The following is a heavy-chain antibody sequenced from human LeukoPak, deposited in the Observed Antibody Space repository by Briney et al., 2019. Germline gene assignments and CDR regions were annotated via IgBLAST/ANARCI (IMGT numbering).Heavy chain of an antibody. CDR3: ARRDRTGWYDFDY. Sequence: VEPLKISCQGSGYSFTSYWINWVRQLPGKGLEWMGRSDPSYSYTNFSPSFQGHVTISTDKSISTAFLQWSSLKASDTAMYYCARRDRTGWYDFDYWGQGTLVT. D-gene: IGHD6-19*01. V-gene: IGHV5-10-1*01. CDR2: SDPSYSYT. CDR1: GYSFTSYW. J-gene: IGHJ4*02.